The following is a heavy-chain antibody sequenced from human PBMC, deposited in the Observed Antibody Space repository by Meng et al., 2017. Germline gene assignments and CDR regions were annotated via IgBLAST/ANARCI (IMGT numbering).Heavy chain of an antibody. CDR2: IYYSGST. Sequence: GSLRLSCTVSGGSISSYYWSWIRQPPGKGLEWIGYIYYSGSTNYNPSLKSRVTISVDTSKNQFSLKLSSVTAADTAVYYCARVVVCGGDCYSPLFDYWGQGTRVTGSS. CDR1: GGSISSYY. CDR3: ARVVVCGGDCYSPLFDY. J-gene: IGHJ4*02. V-gene: IGHV4-59*01. D-gene: IGHD2-21*02.